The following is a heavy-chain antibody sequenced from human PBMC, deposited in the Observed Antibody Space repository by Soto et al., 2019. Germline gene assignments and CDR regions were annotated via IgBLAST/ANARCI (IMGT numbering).Heavy chain of an antibody. CDR3: ARVPAGYRANWFDP. J-gene: IGHJ5*02. V-gene: IGHV4-59*01. CDR2: IYYSGST. D-gene: IGHD2-2*01. CDR1: GGSITSYY. Sequence: PSETLSLTCTVSGGSITSYYWSWIRQPPGKGLEWIGYIYYSGSTNYNPSLKSRVTITVDTSKTQFSLNLTSVTAADTAIYYCARVPAGYRANWFDPWGQGTLVTVSS.